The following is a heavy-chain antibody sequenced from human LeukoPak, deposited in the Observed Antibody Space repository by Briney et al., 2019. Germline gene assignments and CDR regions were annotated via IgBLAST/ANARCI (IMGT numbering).Heavy chain of an antibody. CDR1: GGSSRSGDYF. Sequence: SETLSLTCAVSGGSSRSGDYFWSWIRQRPGKGLEWIGHIHYSGNTYYNPSLKSRVSISVDTSKNQFSLKLSSVTAADTAVYYCARENNDYGGKKAFDYWGQGTLVTVSS. CDR2: IHYSGNT. CDR3: ARENNDYGGKKAFDY. V-gene: IGHV4-30-4*01. J-gene: IGHJ4*02. D-gene: IGHD4-23*01.